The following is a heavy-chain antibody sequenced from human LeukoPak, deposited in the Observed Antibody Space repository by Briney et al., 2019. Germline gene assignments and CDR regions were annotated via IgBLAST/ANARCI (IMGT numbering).Heavy chain of an antibody. Sequence: GGSLRLSCAASGFTFSSYGMHWVRQATGKGLEWVAFIRYDGSNKYYADSVKGRFTISRDNSKNTLYLQMNSLRAEDTAVYYCAKDPTVTGYYFDYWGQGTLVTVSS. V-gene: IGHV3-30*02. D-gene: IGHD4-17*01. J-gene: IGHJ4*02. CDR1: GFTFSSYG. CDR3: AKDPTVTGYYFDY. CDR2: IRYDGSNK.